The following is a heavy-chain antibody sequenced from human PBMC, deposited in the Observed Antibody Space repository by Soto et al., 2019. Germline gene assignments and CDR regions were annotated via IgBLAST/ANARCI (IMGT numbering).Heavy chain of an antibody. D-gene: IGHD6-6*01. CDR1: GYIFSNHW. J-gene: IGHJ4*02. CDR2: IYAGDSDT. CDR3: ARLQYAARSPSDY. Sequence: PGESLKISCHASGYIFSNHWIGWVRQMPGKGLEWMGIIYAGDSDTRYSPSFQGQVTFSVDKSINTAYLQWSSLKASDTAIYYCARLQYAARSPSDYWGQGTPVTVSS. V-gene: IGHV5-51*01.